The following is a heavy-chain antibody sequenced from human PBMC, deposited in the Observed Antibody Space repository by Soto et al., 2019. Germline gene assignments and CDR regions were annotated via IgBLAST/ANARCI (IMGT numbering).Heavy chain of an antibody. Sequence: QVQLVESGGGVVQPGRSLRLSCAASGFTFSSYAMHWVRQAPGKGLEWVAVISYDGSNKYYADSVKGRFTISRDNSKNTLYLQMNSLRAEDTAVYYCARGLWELLVGWFDPWGQGTLVTVSS. V-gene: IGHV3-30-3*01. CDR1: GFTFSSYA. CDR2: ISYDGSNK. J-gene: IGHJ5*02. D-gene: IGHD1-26*01. CDR3: ARGLWELLVGWFDP.